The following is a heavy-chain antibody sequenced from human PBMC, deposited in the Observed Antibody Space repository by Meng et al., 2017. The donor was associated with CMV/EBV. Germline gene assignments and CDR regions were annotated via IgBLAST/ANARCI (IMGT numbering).Heavy chain of an antibody. CDR1: GESFSASY. V-gene: IGHV4-34*01. J-gene: IGHJ6*02. Sequence: AVYGESFSASYWSWIRQPPGKGLEWIGEINYSGRTNYNPSLESRVTISVDTSNNQFSLKLTSVTAADTALYYCVRGTAAGTDGMDVWGQGTTVTVSS. CDR2: INYSGRT. D-gene: IGHD6-13*01. CDR3: VRGTAAGTDGMDV.